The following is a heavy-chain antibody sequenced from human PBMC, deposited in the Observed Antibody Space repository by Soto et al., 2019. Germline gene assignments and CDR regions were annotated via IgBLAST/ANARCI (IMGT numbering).Heavy chain of an antibody. Sequence: SETLSLTCTVSGGSISSYYWSWIRQPPGKGLEWIGYIYYSGSTNYNPSLKSRVTISVDTSKNQFSLKLSSVTAADTAVYYCARHRKTRMATILWFDPWGQGTLVTVSS. CDR3: ARHRKTRMATILWFDP. CDR2: IYYSGST. D-gene: IGHD5-12*01. J-gene: IGHJ5*02. V-gene: IGHV4-59*08. CDR1: GGSISSYY.